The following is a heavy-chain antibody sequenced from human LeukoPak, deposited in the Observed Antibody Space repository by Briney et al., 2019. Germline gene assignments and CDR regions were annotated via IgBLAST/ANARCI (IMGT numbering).Heavy chain of an antibody. CDR1: GYSISSGYY. V-gene: IGHV4-38-2*01. CDR3: ARGSYYGSGSYYTSGTLFDY. D-gene: IGHD3-10*01. J-gene: IGHJ4*02. Sequence: SSETLSLTCAVSGYSISSGYYWGWIRQPPGKGLEWIGIIYHSGSTYYNPSLKSRVTISVDTSKNQFSLKLSSVTAADTAVYYCARGSYYGSGSYYTSGTLFDYWGQGTLVTVSS. CDR2: IYHSGST.